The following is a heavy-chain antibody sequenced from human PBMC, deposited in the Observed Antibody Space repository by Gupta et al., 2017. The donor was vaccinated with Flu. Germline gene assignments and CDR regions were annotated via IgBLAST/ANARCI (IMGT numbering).Heavy chain of an antibody. J-gene: IGHJ6*03. V-gene: IGHV1-69*01. CDR2: IIPIFGTT. Sequence: NYAISWVRQAPGQGLEWMGGIIPIFGTTSYAQKLQDRVTITADESTSTAYMELSSLRSEDTAVYYCARAFTNTVSPTPYYYYYMDVWGKGTSVTVSS. CDR1: NYA. D-gene: IGHD2-8*01. CDR3: ARAFTNTVSPTPYYYYYMDV.